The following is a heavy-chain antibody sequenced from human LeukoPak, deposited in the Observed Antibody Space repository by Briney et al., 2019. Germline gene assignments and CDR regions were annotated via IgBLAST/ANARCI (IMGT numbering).Heavy chain of an antibody. D-gene: IGHD5-18*01. CDR1: GFTFDDYA. V-gene: IGHV3-9*01. CDR2: ISWNSGSI. CDR3: ARGGGHMGNWFDP. J-gene: IGHJ5*02. Sequence: GGSLRLSCAASGFTFDDYAMHWVRQAPGKGLEWVSGISWNSGSIGYADSVKGRFTISRHNSKNTLYLQMNSLRAEDTAVYYCARGGGHMGNWFDPWGQGTLVTVSS.